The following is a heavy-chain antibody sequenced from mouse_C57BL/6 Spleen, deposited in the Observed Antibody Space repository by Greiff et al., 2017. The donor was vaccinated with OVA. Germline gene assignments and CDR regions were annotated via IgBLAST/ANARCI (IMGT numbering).Heavy chain of an antibody. D-gene: IGHD2-2*01. CDR3: ASTMVTTEYYFDY. CDR2: IYPGSGST. J-gene: IGHJ2*01. V-gene: IGHV1-55*01. CDR1: GYTFTSYW. Sequence: QVQLKQPGAELVKPGASVKMSCKASGYTFTSYWITWVKQRPGQGLEWIGDIYPGSGSTNYNEKFKSKATLTVDTSSSTAYMQLSSLTSEDSAVYYCASTMVTTEYYFDYWGQGTTLTVSS.